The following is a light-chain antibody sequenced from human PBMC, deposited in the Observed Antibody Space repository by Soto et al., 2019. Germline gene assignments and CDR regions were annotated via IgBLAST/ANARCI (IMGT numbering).Light chain of an antibody. CDR3: QQFHSFSRT. Sequence: DIQMTQSPSTLSASVGDRVTITCRASQNINSWLAWYQQKPGKAPNLLIYDASTLERGVPSRFSGSGSGTEFTLTISSLQPEDFATSYCQQFHSFSRTFGQGTKVEVK. J-gene: IGKJ1*01. CDR2: DAS. CDR1: QNINSW. V-gene: IGKV1-5*01.